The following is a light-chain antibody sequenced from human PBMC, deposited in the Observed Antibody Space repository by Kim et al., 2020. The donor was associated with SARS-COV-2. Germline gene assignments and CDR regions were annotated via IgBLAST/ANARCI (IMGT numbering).Light chain of an antibody. V-gene: IGLV2-8*01. J-gene: IGLJ2*01. CDR1: SSDVDGYNY. Sequence: GQSVTLYGTGTSSDVDGYNYVSWYQQPPGKAPKLMIYEVSKRPSGVPDRFSGSKSGNTASLTVSGLQAEDEADYYCSSYAGSNNLVFGGGTQLTVL. CDR2: EVS. CDR3: SSYAGSNNLV.